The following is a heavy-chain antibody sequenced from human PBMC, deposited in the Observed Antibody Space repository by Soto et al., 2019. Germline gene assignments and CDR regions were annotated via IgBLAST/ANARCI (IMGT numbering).Heavy chain of an antibody. CDR1: GFTFSSYG. J-gene: IGHJ4*02. CDR3: ARGGYNYGGDFDY. Sequence: QVQLVESGGDVVQPGRSLRLSCAASGFTFSSYGMHWVRQAPGKGLEWVAVIWYDGSNKYYADSVKGRFTISRDNSKNTLYLQMNSLRAEDTAVYYCARGGYNYGGDFDYWGQGTLVTVSS. D-gene: IGHD5-12*01. V-gene: IGHV3-33*01. CDR2: IWYDGSNK.